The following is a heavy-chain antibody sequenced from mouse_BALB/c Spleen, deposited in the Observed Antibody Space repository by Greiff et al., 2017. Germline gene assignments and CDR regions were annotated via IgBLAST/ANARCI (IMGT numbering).Heavy chain of an antibody. J-gene: IGHJ3*01. CDR1: GYSITSHYA. CDR3: TRSDGSSFSFAY. D-gene: IGHD1-1*01. Sequence: EVQLQQSGPGLVKPSQSLSLTCTVTGYSITSHYAWNWIRQSPGNKLEWMGYISYSGSTSYNPSLKSRISITRDTSKNQFFLQLNSVTTEDTATYYCTRSDGSSFSFAYGGQGTLVTVSA. V-gene: IGHV3-2*02. CDR2: ISYSGST.